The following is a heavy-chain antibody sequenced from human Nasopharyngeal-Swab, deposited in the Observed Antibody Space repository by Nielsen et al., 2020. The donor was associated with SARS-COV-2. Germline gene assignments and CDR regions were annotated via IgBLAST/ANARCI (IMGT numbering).Heavy chain of an antibody. CDR2: INHSGST. V-gene: IGHV4-34*01. D-gene: IGHD6-6*01. Sequence: GSLRLSCAVFGGSFSGYYWSWIRPPPGKGLEWIGEINHSGSTNYNPSLKSRVTISVDTSKNQFSLKLTSVTAADTAVYYCARALEYSRGMDVWGQGTTVTVSS. CDR1: GGSFSGYY. J-gene: IGHJ6*02. CDR3: ARALEYSRGMDV.